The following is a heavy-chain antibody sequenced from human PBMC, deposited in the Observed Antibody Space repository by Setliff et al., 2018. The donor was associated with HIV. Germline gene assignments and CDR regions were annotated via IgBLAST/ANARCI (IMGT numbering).Heavy chain of an antibody. CDR3: AKSERRQDITIFGVVAD. J-gene: IGHJ4*02. V-gene: IGHV3-43*01. Sequence: GGSLRLSCAASGFTSDDYTMHWVRQAPGKGLEWVSLISWDGGSTYYADSVKGRFTISRDNSKNSLYLQMNSLRTEDTALYYCAKSERRQDITIFGVVADWGQGTLVTVSS. CDR2: ISWDGGST. CDR1: GFTSDDYT. D-gene: IGHD3-3*01.